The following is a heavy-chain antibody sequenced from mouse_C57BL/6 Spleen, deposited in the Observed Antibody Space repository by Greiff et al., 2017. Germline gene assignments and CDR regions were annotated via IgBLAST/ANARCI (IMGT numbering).Heavy chain of an antibody. Sequence: QVQLKPPGAELVKPGASVKVSCKASGYTFTSYWMHWVKQRHGQGLEWIGRIHPSDRDTKYNQKFKGQATLTVEKSASTAYMQLSSLTAEDSAVYYCAMGYDYGGVNYWGQGTTLTVSA. J-gene: IGHJ2*01. D-gene: IGHD2-4*01. CDR3: AMGYDYGGVNY. CDR2: IHPSDRDT. CDR1: GYTFTSYW. V-gene: IGHV1-74*01.